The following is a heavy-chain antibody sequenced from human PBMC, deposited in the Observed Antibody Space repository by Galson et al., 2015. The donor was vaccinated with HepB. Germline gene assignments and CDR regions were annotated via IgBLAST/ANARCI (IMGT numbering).Heavy chain of an antibody. D-gene: IGHD3-10*01. CDR2: ISAYNGDT. J-gene: IGHJ4*02. CDR1: GFTFTSFG. Sequence: SVKVSCKAFGFTFTSFGISWVRQAPGRGLEWMGWISAYNGDTSLAQKFQVRVTMTTDTSTSTAYMELRSLRSDDTAVYYCARDSGELSVRWAADYWGQGTLVTVSS. V-gene: IGHV1-18*04. CDR3: ARDSGELSVRWAADY.